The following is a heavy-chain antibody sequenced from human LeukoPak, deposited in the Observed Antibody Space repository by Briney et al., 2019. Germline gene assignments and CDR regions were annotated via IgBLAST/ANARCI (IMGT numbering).Heavy chain of an antibody. Sequence: SETLSLTCSVSGGSISSSSYYWGWIRQPPGKGLEWIGSIYYSGSTYYNPSLNSRVTISVDTSKNQLSLKLSSVTAADTAVYYCARFSTVTTSYWGQGTLVTVSS. CDR2: IYYSGST. J-gene: IGHJ4*02. CDR1: GGSISSSSYY. CDR3: ARFSTVTTSY. V-gene: IGHV4-39*01. D-gene: IGHD4-17*01.